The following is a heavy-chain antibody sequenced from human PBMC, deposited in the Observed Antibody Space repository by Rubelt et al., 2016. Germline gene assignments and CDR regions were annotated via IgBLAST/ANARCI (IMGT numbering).Heavy chain of an antibody. J-gene: IGHJ3*02. CDR1: GFTFSSYG. CDR3: ARGRSGGPDVFDI. D-gene: IGHD2-8*02. Sequence: GGSLRLSCAASGFTFSSYGMHWVRQAPGKGLEWVAVIWYDGSNKYYADSVKGRFTISRDNSKNTLHLQMNSLRAEDTAVYYCARGRSGGPDVFDIWGQGTMVTVSS. CDR2: IWYDGSNK. V-gene: IGHV3-33*01.